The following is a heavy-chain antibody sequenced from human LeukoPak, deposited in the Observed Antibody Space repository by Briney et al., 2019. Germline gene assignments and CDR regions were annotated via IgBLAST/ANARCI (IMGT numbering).Heavy chain of an antibody. CDR3: ARGYLWGEFDY. CDR2: IYYSGST. Sequence: SETLSLTCAVYGGSFSGYYWGWIRQPPGKGLEWIGSIYYSGSTYYNPSLKSRLTISVDTSRNQFSLKLSSVSAADTAVYYCARGYLWGEFDYWGLGTLVSVSS. D-gene: IGHD2-21*01. CDR1: GGSFSGYY. J-gene: IGHJ4*02. V-gene: IGHV4-34*01.